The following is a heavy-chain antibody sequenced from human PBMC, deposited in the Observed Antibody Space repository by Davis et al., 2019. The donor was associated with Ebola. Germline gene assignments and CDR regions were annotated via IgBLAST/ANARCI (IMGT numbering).Heavy chain of an antibody. CDR3: AEGPILTGIDF. D-gene: IGHD3-9*01. V-gene: IGHV3-23*01. J-gene: IGHJ4*02. CDR2: ISASGHST. Sequence: LSLTCAASGFTFDSYAVSWVRQAPGKGLEWVSVISASGHSTHYADSVKGRFTISRDNSKNTLYLQMNSLRGEDTAVYYCAEGPILTGIDFWGQGILVTVSS. CDR1: GFTFDSYA.